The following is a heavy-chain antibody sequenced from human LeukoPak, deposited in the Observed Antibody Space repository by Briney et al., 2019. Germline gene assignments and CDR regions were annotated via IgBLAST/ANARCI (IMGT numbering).Heavy chain of an antibody. Sequence: PSETLSLTCTVSGGSISSYYWSWIRQPAGKGLEWIGRIYTSGSTNYNPSLKSRVTMSVDTSKNQFSLKLSSVTAADTAVYYCARVTDYYDSSGYNWYFDLWGRGTLVTVSS. CDR2: IYTSGST. CDR3: ARVTDYYDSSGYNWYFDL. CDR1: GGSISSYY. D-gene: IGHD3-22*01. V-gene: IGHV4-4*07. J-gene: IGHJ2*01.